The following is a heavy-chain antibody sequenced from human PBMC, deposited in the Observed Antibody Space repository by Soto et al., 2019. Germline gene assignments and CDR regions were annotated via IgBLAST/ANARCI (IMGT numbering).Heavy chain of an antibody. CDR2: INPNSGGT. CDR1: EYPFTGYY. CDR3: ARDLTPSNYGWFDP. V-gene: IGHV1-2*02. Sequence: GASVKVSCKASEYPFTGYYIHWVRQAPGQGLEWMGWINPNSGGTNYAHKFQGRVTMTRDTSTSTAYMELNRLRSDDTAVYYCARDLTPSNYGWFDPWGQGTLVTVS. J-gene: IGHJ5*02. D-gene: IGHD4-4*01.